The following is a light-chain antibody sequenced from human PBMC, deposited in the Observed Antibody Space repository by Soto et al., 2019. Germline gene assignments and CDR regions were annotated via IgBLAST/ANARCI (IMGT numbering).Light chain of an antibody. Sequence: DIQMTQSPSSLSASVGDRVTITCQASQDISNSLNWYQQKPGKAPKLLIYDASNLETGVPSRFSGSGSGTDFTFIINSLQPEDITTYYCQQYDNLPLTFGPGTKVDIK. J-gene: IGKJ3*01. CDR1: QDISNS. CDR3: QQYDNLPLT. CDR2: DAS. V-gene: IGKV1-33*01.